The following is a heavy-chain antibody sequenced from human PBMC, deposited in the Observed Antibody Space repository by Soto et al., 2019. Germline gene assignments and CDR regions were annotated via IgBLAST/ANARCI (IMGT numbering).Heavy chain of an antibody. CDR2: ISRYNGNT. D-gene: IGHD3-16*02. CDR1: GYTFTNYG. Sequence: QVQLVQSGAEVKKPGASVKVSCKASGYTFTNYGISWVRQAPGQGLEWMGWISRYNGNTNYARKFQGRITMTTDTSTSTAYMELRSLRSDDTAVYYCARGLTFGGVIVTKGGFDYWGQGTLVTVSS. J-gene: IGHJ4*02. CDR3: ARGLTFGGVIVTKGGFDY. V-gene: IGHV1-18*01.